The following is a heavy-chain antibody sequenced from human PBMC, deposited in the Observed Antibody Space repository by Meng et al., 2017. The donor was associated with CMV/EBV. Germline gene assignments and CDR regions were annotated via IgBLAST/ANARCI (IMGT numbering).Heavy chain of an antibody. J-gene: IGHJ3*02. CDR3: ARDLQLFRSSWHPVDI. D-gene: IGHD6-13*01. CDR1: GFTFSSYS. V-gene: IGHV3-21*01. Sequence: GESLKISCAASGFTFSSYSMNWVRQAPGKGLEWVSSISSSSSYIYYADSVKGRFTISRDNAKNSLYLQMNSLRAEDTAVYYCARDLQLFRSSWHPVDIWGQGTMFTVSS. CDR2: ISSSSSYI.